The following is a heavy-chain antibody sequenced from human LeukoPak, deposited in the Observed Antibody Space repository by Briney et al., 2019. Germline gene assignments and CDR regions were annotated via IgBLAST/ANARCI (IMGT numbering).Heavy chain of an antibody. J-gene: IGHJ5*02. CDR3: ARDRSGGSSISLP. V-gene: IGHV1-69*04. CDR2: IIPILGIA. D-gene: IGHD2-15*01. CDR1: GGAFSSYA. Sequence: GASVKVSCKASGGAFSSYAISWVRQAPGQGLEWMGRIIPILGIANYAQKFQGRVTITADKSTSTAYMELSSLRSEDTAVYYCARDRSGGSSISLPWGQGTLVTVSS.